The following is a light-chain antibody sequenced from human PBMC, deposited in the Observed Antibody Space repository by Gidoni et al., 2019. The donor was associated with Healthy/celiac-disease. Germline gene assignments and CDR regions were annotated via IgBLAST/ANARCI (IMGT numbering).Light chain of an antibody. V-gene: IGKV1-12*02. Sequence: DTQMPQSPSSVAASLGDRVTITCRASQAISSWLAWYQQKPGKAPKLLIYAASSLQSGVPSRFSGSGSGTDFTLTISSLQPEDFATYYCQQANSSPWTFGQGTKVEIK. CDR1: QAISSW. CDR3: QQANSSPWT. J-gene: IGKJ1*01. CDR2: AAS.